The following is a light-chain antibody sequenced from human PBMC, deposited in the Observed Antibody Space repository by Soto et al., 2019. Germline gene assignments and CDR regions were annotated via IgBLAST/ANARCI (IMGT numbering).Light chain of an antibody. CDR3: SSYGGSKV. CDR2: EVS. J-gene: IGLJ2*01. V-gene: IGLV2-8*02. Sequence: QSALTQPPSASRSPGQSVAISCTGTSSDVGGYNYVSWYQQHPGKAPKLIIYEVSKRPSGVPDRFSGSKSGNTASLTVSGLQADDEADYYCSSYGGSKVFGGGTKLTVL. CDR1: SSDVGGYNY.